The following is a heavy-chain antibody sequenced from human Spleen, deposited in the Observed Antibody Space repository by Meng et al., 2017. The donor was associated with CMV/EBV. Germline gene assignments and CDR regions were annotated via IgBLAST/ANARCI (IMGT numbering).Heavy chain of an antibody. CDR3: ARVGTSDYFQH. J-gene: IGHJ1*01. CDR1: GFTFSTNA. CDR2: ISGAGGST. D-gene: IGHD1-1*01. V-gene: IGHV3-23*01. Sequence: GESLKISCAASGFTFSTNAMSWVRQAPGKGLDWVSAISGAGGSTYYADSVRGRFTISRDNSKNTLYLQMNSLRAEDTAVYYCARVGTSDYFQHWGQGTLVTVSS.